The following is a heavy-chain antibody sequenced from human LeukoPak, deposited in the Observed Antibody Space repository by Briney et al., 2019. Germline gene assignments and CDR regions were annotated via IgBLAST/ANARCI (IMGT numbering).Heavy chain of an antibody. J-gene: IGHJ4*02. CDR1: GFTLSSYA. CDR2: ISGSGVST. Sequence: GGSLRLSCAASGFTLSSYAMSWVREAPGKGLEWVSAISGSGVSTYYADCVGGRYTIYRENSKNTLYLQMNILKAEDTAVYYCAKVLEAGDDIWTGDFEYWGQGALVTVSS. D-gene: IGHD3-9*01. CDR3: AKVLEAGDDIWTGDFEY. V-gene: IGHV3-23*01.